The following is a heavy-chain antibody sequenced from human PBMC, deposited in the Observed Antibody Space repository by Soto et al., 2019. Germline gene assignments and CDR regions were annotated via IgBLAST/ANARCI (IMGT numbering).Heavy chain of an antibody. CDR3: ARAGVEAYYYDSSGPDY. Sequence: VGSLRLSCAASGFTFSSYSMNWVRQAPGKGLEWVSYISSSSSTIYYADSVKGRFTISRDNAKNSLYLQMNSLRAEDTAVYYCARAGVEAYYYDSSGPDYWGQGTLVTVSS. D-gene: IGHD3-22*01. J-gene: IGHJ4*02. V-gene: IGHV3-48*01. CDR1: GFTFSSYS. CDR2: ISSSSSTI.